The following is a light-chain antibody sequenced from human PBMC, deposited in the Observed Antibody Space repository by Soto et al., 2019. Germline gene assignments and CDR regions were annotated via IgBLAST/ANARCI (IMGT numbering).Light chain of an antibody. Sequence: QSALTQPASVSGSPGQSITISCTGTSSDVGGHKYVSWYQHHPGKAPKLIIYEVSDRPSGVSNRFSGSKSGNTASLAISGLQAEDEADYYCSSYTSSSTYVFGPGTKLTVL. V-gene: IGLV2-14*01. J-gene: IGLJ1*01. CDR1: SSDVGGHKY. CDR3: SSYTSSSTYV. CDR2: EVS.